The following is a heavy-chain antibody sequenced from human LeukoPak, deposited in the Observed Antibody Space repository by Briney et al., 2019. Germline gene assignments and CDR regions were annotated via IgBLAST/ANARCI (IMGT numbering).Heavy chain of an antibody. D-gene: IGHD6-19*01. CDR1: GGSFSVYY. V-gene: IGHV4-34*01. CDR2: INHSGST. Sequence: SETLSLTCGVYGGSFSVYYWSWIRQPPGEGLEWIGEINHSGSTNYNPSLKSRVTISVDTSKNQFSLKLSSVTAADTAVYYCARDSGWLGSYYYGMDVWGQGTTVTVSS. J-gene: IGHJ6*02. CDR3: ARDSGWLGSYYYGMDV.